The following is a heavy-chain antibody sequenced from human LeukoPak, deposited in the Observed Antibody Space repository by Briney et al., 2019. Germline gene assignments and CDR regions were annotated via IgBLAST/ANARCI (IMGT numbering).Heavy chain of an antibody. CDR3: AELGITMIGGV. D-gene: IGHD3-10*02. V-gene: IGHV3-48*03. CDR1: GFSFDTYE. J-gene: IGHJ6*04. CDR2: ISASGSRT. Sequence: PGGSLRLSCAASGFSFDTYEMNWVRQAPGKGLEWISYISASGSRTHYADSVEGRFTISRDNAKNSLYLQMNNLRGEDTAVYYCAELGITMIGGVWGKGTTVTISS.